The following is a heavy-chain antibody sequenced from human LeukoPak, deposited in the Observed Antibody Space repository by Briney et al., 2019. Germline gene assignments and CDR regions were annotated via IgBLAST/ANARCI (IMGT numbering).Heavy chain of an antibody. CDR1: GFTFSSYA. D-gene: IGHD2-8*01. CDR2: ISSNGGST. V-gene: IGHV3-64*01. CDR3: ARDGDCTNGVCYPDY. Sequence: PGGSPRLSCAASGFTFSSYAMHWVRQAPGKGLEYVSAISSNGGSTYYANSVKGRFTISRDNSKNTLYLQMGSLRAEDMAVYYCARDGDCTNGVCYPDYWGQGTLVTVSS. J-gene: IGHJ4*02.